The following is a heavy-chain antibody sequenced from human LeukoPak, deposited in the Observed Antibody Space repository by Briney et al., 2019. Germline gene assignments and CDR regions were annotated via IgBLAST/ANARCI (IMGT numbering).Heavy chain of an antibody. J-gene: IGHJ6*03. CDR3: ARSVNGDSFYYYYMDV. D-gene: IGHD2-21*02. Sequence: SETLALTCTVSGCSLSNYYLILILQPAGKGLEWIGRIYSSGSTNYNPSLKSRVTISVDKSKNQFSLKLTSVTAVDSSVNYCARSVNGDSFYYYYMDVWGKGTTVTVSS. V-gene: IGHV4-4*07. CDR2: IYSSGST. CDR1: GCSLSNYY.